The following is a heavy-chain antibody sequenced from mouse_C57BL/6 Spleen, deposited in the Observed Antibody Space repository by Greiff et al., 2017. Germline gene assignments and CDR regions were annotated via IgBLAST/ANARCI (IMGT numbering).Heavy chain of an antibody. CDR3: ARGAEGYAMDY. V-gene: IGHV14-2*01. CDR1: GFNIKDYY. J-gene: IGHJ4*01. Sequence: LVESGAELVKPGASVTLSCTASGFNIKDYYMHWVKQRTEQGLEWIGGIYPEGGATKYAPKFQGKATITEDTSSNTAFLQLSSLTSEDTAVYYCARGAEGYAMDYWGQGTSVTVSS. CDR2: IYPEGGAT.